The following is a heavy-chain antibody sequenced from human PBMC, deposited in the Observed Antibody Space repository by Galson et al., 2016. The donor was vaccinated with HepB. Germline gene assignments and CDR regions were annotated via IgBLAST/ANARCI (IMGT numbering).Heavy chain of an antibody. CDR2: ISHSGST. CDR1: GASISSSAW. D-gene: IGHD2-8*02. CDR3: ARDTPVLGSGWYDL. V-gene: IGHV4/OR15-8*03. J-gene: IGHJ5*02. Sequence: SETLSLTCTVSGASISSSAWWSWVRQPPGKGLEWLGEISHSGSTKYRPSVTGRIGMSVDKSKNQLSLTLHTLDVADTAIYDCARDTPVLGSGWYDLWGQGILVPVS.